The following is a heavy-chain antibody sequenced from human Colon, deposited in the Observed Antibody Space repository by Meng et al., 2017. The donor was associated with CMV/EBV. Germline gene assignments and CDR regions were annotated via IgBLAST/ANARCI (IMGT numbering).Heavy chain of an antibody. CDR2: LYSDGATFVDYT. CDR3: ASHTHYAGNPPGTHQC. J-gene: IGHJ4*02. V-gene: IGHV3-53*01. CDR1: GFNVNKNY. D-gene: IGHD1-14*01. Sequence: GVLRLSGAVSGFNVNKNYMNWVRQAPGKGLEWVSVLYSDGATFVDYTDYADSVRGRFTISRDNSNNILYLQMDNLRADDTAVYYCASHTHYAGNPPGTHQCWGQGTLVTVSS.